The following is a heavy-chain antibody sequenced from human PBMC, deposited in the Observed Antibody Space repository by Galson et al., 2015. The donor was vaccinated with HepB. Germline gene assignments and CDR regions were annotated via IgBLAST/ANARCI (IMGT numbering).Heavy chain of an antibody. J-gene: IGHJ5*02. CDR2: IDPSDSYT. CDR3: ARQGGPLGDSSGYYWSWFDP. V-gene: IGHV5-10-1*01. Sequence: QSGAEVKKPGESLRISCKGSGYSFTSYWISWVRQMPGKGLEWMGRIDPSDSYTNYSPSFPGHVTISADKSISTAYLQWSSLKASDTAMYYCARQGGPLGDSSGYYWSWFDPWGQGTLVTVSS. D-gene: IGHD3-22*01. CDR1: GYSFTSYW.